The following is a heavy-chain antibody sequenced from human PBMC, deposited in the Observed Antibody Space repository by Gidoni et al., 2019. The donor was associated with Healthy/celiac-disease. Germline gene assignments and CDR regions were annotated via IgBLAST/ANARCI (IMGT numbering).Heavy chain of an antibody. D-gene: IGHD3-22*01. CDR1: GFTFSSYG. CDR2: IWYDGSNK. CDR3: ARELREWLLLLDGMDV. Sequence: QVQLVESGGGVVQPGRSLRLSCAASGFTFSSYGMHWVRQAPGKWLEWVAVIWYDGSNKYYADSVKGRFTISRDNSKNTLYLQMNSLRAEDTAVYYCARELREWLLLLDGMDVWGQGTTVTVSS. V-gene: IGHV3-33*01. J-gene: IGHJ6*02.